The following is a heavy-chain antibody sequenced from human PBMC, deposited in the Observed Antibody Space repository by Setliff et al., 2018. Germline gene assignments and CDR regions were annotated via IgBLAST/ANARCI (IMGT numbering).Heavy chain of an antibody. V-gene: IGHV1-18*01. CDR1: GYTFTSYG. CDR3: AREAGSYYSTDAFDI. J-gene: IGHJ3*02. CDR2: ISAYNGNT. D-gene: IGHD1-26*01. Sequence: ASVKVSCKASGYTFTSYGISWVRQAPGQGLEWMGWISAYNGNTNYAQKLQGRVTMTTDTSTSTACMELRSLRSDDTAVYYCAREAGSYYSTDAFDIWGQGTMVTVSS.